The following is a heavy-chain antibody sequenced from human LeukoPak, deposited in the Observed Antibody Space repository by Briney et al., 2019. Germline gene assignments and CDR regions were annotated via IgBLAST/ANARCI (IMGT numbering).Heavy chain of an antibody. CDR3: ARDYYGSGSYKMGFDY. CDR1: GFTFCSYA. J-gene: IGHJ4*02. CDR2: ISGSGGST. V-gene: IGHV3-23*01. D-gene: IGHD3-10*01. Sequence: QPGGSLRLSCGAYGFTFCSYAISWVRQAPGKGLEWVSTISGSGGSTYYADSVKGRFTISRDNSKNTLYLHMNSLRAEDTAVYYCARDYYGSGSYKMGFDYWGQGTLVTVSS.